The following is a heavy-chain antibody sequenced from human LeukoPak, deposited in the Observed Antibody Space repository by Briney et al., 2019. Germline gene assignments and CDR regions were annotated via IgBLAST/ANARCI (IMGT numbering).Heavy chain of an antibody. J-gene: IGHJ4*02. CDR3: AREAGTAMAPFDY. Sequence: ASVKVSCKASGYTFTSYYIHWARQAPGQGLEWMGIIDPSGGSTSYAQKFQGRVTMTRDTSTSTVYMELSSLRPEDTAVYYCAREAGTAMAPFDYWGQGTLVTVSS. V-gene: IGHV1-46*01. CDR1: GYTFTSYY. D-gene: IGHD5-18*01. CDR2: IDPSGGST.